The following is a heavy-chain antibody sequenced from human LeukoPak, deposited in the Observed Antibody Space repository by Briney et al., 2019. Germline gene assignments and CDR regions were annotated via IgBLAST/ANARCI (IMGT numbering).Heavy chain of an antibody. J-gene: IGHJ4*02. Sequence: ASVKVSCKASGYTFTGYYMHWVRQAPGQGLEWMGRINPNSGGTNYAQKFQGRVTMTRDTSISTAYMELSRLRSDDTAVYYCARGDLYYYDSSGMFDYWGQGALVTVSS. CDR2: INPNSGGT. CDR1: GYTFTGYY. D-gene: IGHD3-22*01. CDR3: ARGDLYYYDSSGMFDY. V-gene: IGHV1-2*06.